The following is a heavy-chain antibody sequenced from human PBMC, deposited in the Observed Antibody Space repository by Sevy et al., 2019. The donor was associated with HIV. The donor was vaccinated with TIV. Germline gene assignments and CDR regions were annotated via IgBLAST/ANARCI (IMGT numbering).Heavy chain of an antibody. Sequence: GGSLRLSCAASGFIFSNYYMTWVRQAPGKGLEWVSYISDRSDTISYADSVKGRFTISRDNAKNALYLQMSSLRGEDTAVYYCARVRDRYCSGGSCYYRYFFDYWGQGTLVTVS. CDR2: ISDRSDTI. V-gene: IGHV3-48*01. J-gene: IGHJ4*02. CDR1: GFIFSNYY. D-gene: IGHD2-15*01. CDR3: ARVRDRYCSGGSCYYRYFFDY.